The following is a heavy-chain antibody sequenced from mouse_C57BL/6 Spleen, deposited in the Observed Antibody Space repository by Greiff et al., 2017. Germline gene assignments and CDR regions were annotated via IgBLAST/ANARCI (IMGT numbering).Heavy chain of an antibody. CDR3: ARGGNYDYYAMDY. Sequence: QVQLQQSGAELVKPGASVKISCKASGYAFRSYWMNWVKQRPGKGLEWIGQLYPGDGDTNYNGKFKGKATLTADKSSSTAYMQLSSRTSEDSAVYFCARGGNYDYYAMDYWGQGTSVTVSS. J-gene: IGHJ4*01. V-gene: IGHV1-80*01. CDR1: GYAFRSYW. D-gene: IGHD2-1*01. CDR2: LYPGDGDT.